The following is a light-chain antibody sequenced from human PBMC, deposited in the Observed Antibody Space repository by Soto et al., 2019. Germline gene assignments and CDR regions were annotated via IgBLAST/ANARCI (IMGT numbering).Light chain of an antibody. V-gene: IGLV2-8*01. Sequence: QSALTQPPSASGSPGQSVTISCTGTSSDLGGYNYVSWYQQHPGKAPKLVIYEVFKRPSGVPDRFSGSKSGNTASLTVSGLQNEDEADYYCSSNAGTNNLRVFGGGTKLTVL. CDR2: EVF. CDR3: SSNAGTNNLRV. CDR1: SSDLGGYNY. J-gene: IGLJ3*02.